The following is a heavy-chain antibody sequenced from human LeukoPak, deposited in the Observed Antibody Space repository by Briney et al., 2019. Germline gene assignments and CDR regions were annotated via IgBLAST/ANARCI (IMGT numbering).Heavy chain of an antibody. V-gene: IGHV1-24*01. CDR1: GYTLTELS. CDR2: FDPEDGET. J-gene: IGHJ3*02. CDR3: AKSTGGRAPDAFDI. Sequence: GASVKVSCKVSGYTLTELSMHWVRQAPGKGLEWMGGFDPEDGETIYAQKFQGRVTMTEDTSTDTAYMELSSLRSEDTAVYYCAKSTGGRAPDAFDIWGQGTMVTVSS. D-gene: IGHD3-10*01.